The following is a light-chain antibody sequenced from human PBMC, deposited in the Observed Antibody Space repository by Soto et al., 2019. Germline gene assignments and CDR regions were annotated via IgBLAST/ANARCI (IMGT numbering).Light chain of an antibody. V-gene: IGKV3-20*01. Sequence: EIVLTQSPGTLSLSPRERATLSCRASQRVSSRNLAGYQQKPGQAPRLLIYDASSRATGIPDRFSGSGSVTEFTLTINRLEPEDFAVYFCQQYSDLPYTFGQGTKLEVK. CDR2: DAS. J-gene: IGKJ2*01. CDR1: QRVSSRN. CDR3: QQYSDLPYT.